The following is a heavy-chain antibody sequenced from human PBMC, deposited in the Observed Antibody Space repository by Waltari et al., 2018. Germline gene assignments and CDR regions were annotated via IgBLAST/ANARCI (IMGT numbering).Heavy chain of an antibody. CDR1: GGSISRYF. V-gene: IGHV4-4*07. CDR3: ARGGGALGWIGFDP. CDR2: IYTNGNT. J-gene: IGHJ5*02. D-gene: IGHD1-26*01. Sequence: QVQLQESGPGLVKPSETLSLTCTVSGGSISRYFWSWIRQPAGKGLEWIGRIYTNGNTRYNPSLNSRVTMSVDTSKNQFSLNLNSLTAADTAVYYCARGGGALGWIGFDPGGQGTLVTVSS.